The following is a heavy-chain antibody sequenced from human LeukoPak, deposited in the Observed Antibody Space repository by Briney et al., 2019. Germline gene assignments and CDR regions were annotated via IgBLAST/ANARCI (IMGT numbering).Heavy chain of an antibody. Sequence: SETLSLTCSVSGGSISSYYWSWIRQPPGKGLEWIGYIYYSGSTTYNPSLKSRVTMSVDTSKNQFSLKLSSVTAADTAVYYCARDGQDRSYYYYDMDVWGKGTTVTISS. CDR2: IYYSGST. CDR3: ARDGQDRSYYYYDMDV. CDR1: GGSISSYY. V-gene: IGHV4-59*12. J-gene: IGHJ6*03.